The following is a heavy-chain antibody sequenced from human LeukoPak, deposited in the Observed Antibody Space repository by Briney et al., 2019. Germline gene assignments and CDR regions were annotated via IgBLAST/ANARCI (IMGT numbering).Heavy chain of an antibody. CDR3: ARAPNDYVSWFDP. CDR1: GFNFTTYA. V-gene: IGHV3-23*01. D-gene: IGHD3-16*01. J-gene: IGHJ5*02. Sequence: GGSLSLSCAASGFNFTTYAMGWVRQAPGKGLEWVSDLSVSGDRTYHADSVKGRFTIYRDNSKNTPYLQMNSVRAEDTAVYYCARAPNDYVSWFDPWGEGTVVSVP. CDR2: LSVSGDRT.